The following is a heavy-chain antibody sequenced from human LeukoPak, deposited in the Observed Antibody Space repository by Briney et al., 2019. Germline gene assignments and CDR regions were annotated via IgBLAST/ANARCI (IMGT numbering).Heavy chain of an antibody. D-gene: IGHD6-13*01. J-gene: IGHJ3*02. Sequence: GESLKISCKGSGYTFTNYWIGWVRQMPGKGLEWMGVIYPDDSDTRYSPSFQGQVTISADKSISTAYLQWSSLKASDTAMYYCARHFIAAAGSVAFDIWGQGTMVTVSS. CDR1: GYTFTNYW. CDR2: IYPDDSDT. CDR3: ARHFIAAAGSVAFDI. V-gene: IGHV5-51*01.